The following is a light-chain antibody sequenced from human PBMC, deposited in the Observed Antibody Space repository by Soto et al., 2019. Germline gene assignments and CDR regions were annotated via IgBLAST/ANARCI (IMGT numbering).Light chain of an antibody. CDR2: DVS. CDR3: SSYTTSSTYV. CDR1: ISDVGGYDY. V-gene: IGLV2-14*03. Sequence: QSVLTQPASVSGSPGQSITISCTGTISDVGGYDYVSWYQQHPGKAPKLMIYDVSNRPSGVSNRFSGSKSGNTASLTISGLQAEDEADFYCSSYTTSSTYVFGTGTKLTVL. J-gene: IGLJ1*01.